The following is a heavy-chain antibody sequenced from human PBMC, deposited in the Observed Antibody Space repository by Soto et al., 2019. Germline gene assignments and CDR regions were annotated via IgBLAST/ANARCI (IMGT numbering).Heavy chain of an antibody. CDR3: ARRYCTSTSCCYFDL. D-gene: IGHD2-2*01. CDR1: GYTFTSSY. CDR2: INPSGGIT. Sequence: ASVKVSCKASGYTFTSSYIHWVRQAPGQGLEWMGIINPSGGITSYAQKFQGRVTMTRDTSTSTVYMELSNLTSDDTAIYYCARRYCTSTSCCYFDLWGQGTLVTVSS. V-gene: IGHV1-46*01. J-gene: IGHJ4*02.